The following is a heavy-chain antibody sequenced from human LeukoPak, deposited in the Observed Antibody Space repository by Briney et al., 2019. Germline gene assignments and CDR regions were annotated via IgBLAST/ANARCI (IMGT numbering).Heavy chain of an antibody. J-gene: IGHJ2*01. V-gene: IGHV1-69*06. Sequence: SVKVSCKASGGTFSSYAISWVRQAPGQGLEWMGGIIPIFGTANYAQKFQGRVTISADKSMSTAYMELSSLRSEDTAVYYCARPPRYCSSTSCYDDWYFDLWGRGTLVTVSS. D-gene: IGHD2-2*01. CDR2: IIPIFGTA. CDR1: GGTFSSYA. CDR3: ARPPRYCSSTSCYDDWYFDL.